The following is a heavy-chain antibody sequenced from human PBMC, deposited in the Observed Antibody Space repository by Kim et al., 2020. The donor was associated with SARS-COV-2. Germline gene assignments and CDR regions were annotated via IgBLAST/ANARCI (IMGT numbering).Heavy chain of an antibody. J-gene: IGHJ5*02. Sequence: SGPTLVNPTQTLTLTCTFSGFSLSTSGMCVSWIRQPPGKALEWLALIDWDDDKYYSTSLKTRLTISKDTSKNQVVLTMTNMDPVDTATYYCARHTKHSSSWYNFWFDPWGQGTLVTVSS. CDR3: ARHTKHSSSWYNFWFDP. CDR1: GFSLSTSGMC. CDR2: IDWDDDK. V-gene: IGHV2-70*01. D-gene: IGHD6-13*01.